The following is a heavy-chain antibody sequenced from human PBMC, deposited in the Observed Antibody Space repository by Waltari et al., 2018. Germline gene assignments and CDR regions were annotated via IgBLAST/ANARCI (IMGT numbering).Heavy chain of an antibody. CDR1: GYTFTGYY. J-gene: IGHJ4*02. CDR2: INPNSGGT. CDR3: ARSQVEGGGSY. V-gene: IGHV1-2*06. D-gene: IGHD1-26*01. Sequence: QVQLVQSGAEVKKPGASVKVSCKASGYTFTGYYMHWVRQAPGQGLEWMGRINPNSGGTNYEQKFQGRVTMTRDTSISTAYMELSRLRSDDTAVYYCARSQVEGGGSYWGQGTLVTVSS.